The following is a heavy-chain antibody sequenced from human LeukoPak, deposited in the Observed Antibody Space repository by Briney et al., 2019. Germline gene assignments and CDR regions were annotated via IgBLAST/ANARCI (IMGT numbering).Heavy chain of an antibody. CDR2: INPNSGGT. CDR1: GYTFTGYY. V-gene: IGHV1-2*02. CDR3: ARDPGYCSSTSCYTYFDY. D-gene: IGHD2-2*02. Sequence: ASVKVSCKASGYTFTGYYMHWVRQAPGQGLEWMGWINPNSGGTNYAQKFQGRVTMTRDTSISTAYMELSRLRSDDTAVYYCARDPGYCSSTSCYTYFDYWGQGTLVTVSS. J-gene: IGHJ4*02.